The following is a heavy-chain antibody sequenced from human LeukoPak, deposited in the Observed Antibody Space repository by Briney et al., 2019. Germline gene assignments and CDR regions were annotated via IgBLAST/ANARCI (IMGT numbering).Heavy chain of an antibody. CDR3: AKTDTAMVKGYFDY. D-gene: IGHD5-18*01. V-gene: IGHV3-9*01. Sequence: GRSLRLSCAASGFTFDDYAMHWVRQAPGKGLEWVSGISWNSGSIGYADSVKGRFTISRDNAKNSLYPQMNSLRAEDTALYYCAKTDTAMVKGYFDYWGQGTLVTVSS. CDR1: GFTFDDYA. CDR2: ISWNSGSI. J-gene: IGHJ4*02.